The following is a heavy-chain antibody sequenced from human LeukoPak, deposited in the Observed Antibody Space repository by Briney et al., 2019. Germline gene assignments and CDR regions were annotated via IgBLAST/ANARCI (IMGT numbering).Heavy chain of an antibody. V-gene: IGHV4-59*08. J-gene: IGHJ6*02. CDR1: GGSISSYY. D-gene: IGHD3-9*01. CDR2: IYYSGST. CDR3: ARHGDYDILTGYLYYYYYGMDV. Sequence: PSETLSLTCTVSGGSISSYYWSWIRQPPGKGLEWIGYIYYSGSTNYNPSLKSRVTISVDTSKNQFSLKLSSVTAADTAVYYCARHGDYDILTGYLYYYYYGMDVWGQGTTVTVSS.